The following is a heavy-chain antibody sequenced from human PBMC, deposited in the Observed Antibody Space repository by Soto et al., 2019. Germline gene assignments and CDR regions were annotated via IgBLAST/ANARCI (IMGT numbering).Heavy chain of an antibody. Sequence: LGESLKISCKGSGYSFTTFWIGWVRQMRGEGLEWMWIIHPSDSDTRYSRSFEGQVTMSVDKSISTVYLQWSSLKASDTAMYYCPKPVGGTSLDYFDYWGQGTLVTVSS. CDR3: PKPVGGTSLDYFDY. D-gene: IGHD1-7*01. J-gene: IGHJ4*01. CDR1: GYSFTTFW. CDR2: IHPSDSDT. V-gene: IGHV5-51*01.